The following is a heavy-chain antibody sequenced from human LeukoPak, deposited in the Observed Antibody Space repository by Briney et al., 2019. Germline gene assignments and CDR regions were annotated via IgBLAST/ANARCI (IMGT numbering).Heavy chain of an antibody. CDR1: GGTFSSYA. J-gene: IGHJ5*02. D-gene: IGHD5-24*01. Sequence: SVKVSCKASGGTFSSYAISWVRQAPGQGLEWMGGIIPIFGTANYAQKFQGRVTITADESTSTAYMELSSLRSEDTAVYYCARVPARWLQYNWFDPWGQGTLVTVSS. V-gene: IGHV1-69*01. CDR2: IIPIFGTA. CDR3: ARVPARWLQYNWFDP.